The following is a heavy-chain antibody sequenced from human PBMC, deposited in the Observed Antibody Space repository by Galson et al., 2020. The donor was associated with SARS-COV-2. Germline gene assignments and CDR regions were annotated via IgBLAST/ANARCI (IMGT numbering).Heavy chain of an antibody. V-gene: IGHV5-10-1*01. D-gene: IGHD6-19*01. Sequence: GGSLRLSCKTSAYGFTNYWIIWVRQMAGKGLEWMGRIDPGDSYINYSPSFQGHVTFSVDKSNTTAFLQWSSLRASDTAMYYCARVGGTGWSDFDYWGQGTLVTVSS. CDR2: IDPGDSYI. J-gene: IGHJ4*02. CDR3: ARVGGTGWSDFDY. CDR1: AYGFTNYW.